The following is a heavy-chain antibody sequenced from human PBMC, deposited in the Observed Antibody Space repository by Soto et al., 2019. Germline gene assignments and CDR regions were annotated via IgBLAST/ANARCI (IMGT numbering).Heavy chain of an antibody. D-gene: IGHD4-4*01. J-gene: IGHJ6*03. V-gene: IGHV3-66*01. CDR2: IYSGGST. CDR3: ARGRNSNRYYYYYYMDV. CDR1: GFTVSSNY. Sequence: GGSLRLSCAASGFTVSSNYMSWVRQAPGKGLEWVSVIYSGGSTYYADSVKGRFTISRDNSKNTLYLQMNSLRAEDTAVYYCARGRNSNRYYYYYYMDVWGKGTTVTVSS.